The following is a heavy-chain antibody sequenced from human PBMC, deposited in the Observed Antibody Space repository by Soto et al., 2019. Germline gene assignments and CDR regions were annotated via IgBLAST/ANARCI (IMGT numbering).Heavy chain of an antibody. CDR2: IIPLFGTT. V-gene: IGHV1-69*01. J-gene: IGHJ5*02. CDR1: GGTFSRHA. CDR3: ARAAIHGSSWYFWFDH. D-gene: IGHD6-13*01. Sequence: QVQLVQSGSEVKMPGSSVKVSCKTSGGTFSRHAINWVRQAPGQGLEWMGGIIPLFGTTNYAQKFKGSVTIRADESTSTAYMELGSLTSEDAAVYYCARAAIHGSSWYFWFDHWGQGTLVTVSS.